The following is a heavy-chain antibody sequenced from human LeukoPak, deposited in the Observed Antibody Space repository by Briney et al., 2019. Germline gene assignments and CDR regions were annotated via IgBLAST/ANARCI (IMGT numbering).Heavy chain of an antibody. J-gene: IGHJ4*02. Sequence: SETLYLTCSVSGGYIYNYYWHWIRPHPRKRLEGIGQIYCSGSTNYNPSLKSRVTISVDTSKNQFSLKLSSVTAADTAIYYCARGRGGFYYFDYWGLGTMVTVSS. CDR2: IYCSGST. CDR1: GGYIYNYY. V-gene: IGHV4-59*01. CDR3: ARGRGGFYYFDY. D-gene: IGHD2-15*01.